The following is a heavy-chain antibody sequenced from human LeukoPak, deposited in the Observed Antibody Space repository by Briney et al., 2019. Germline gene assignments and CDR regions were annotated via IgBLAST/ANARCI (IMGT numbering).Heavy chain of an antibody. CDR2: IYPSGST. Sequence: TSETLSLTCNVSGGSIRGYYWSWIRQPPGKGLEWIGRIYPSGSTYYNPSLKSRVTISVDTSTNQFSLKLSSVTAADTAMYYCARDVHIYGNAFGIWGQGTMVTVSS. D-gene: IGHD1-26*01. CDR1: GGSIRGYY. CDR3: ARDVHIYGNAFGI. V-gene: IGHV4-4*08. J-gene: IGHJ3*02.